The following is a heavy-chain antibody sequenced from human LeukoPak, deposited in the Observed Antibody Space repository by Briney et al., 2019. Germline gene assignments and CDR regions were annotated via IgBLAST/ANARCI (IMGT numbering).Heavy chain of an antibody. CDR1: GFTFSSYW. Sequence: GGPLRLSCAASGFTFSSYWMHWVPQAPGEGLVWVSRINSDGSSTLYADSVKGRFTISRDNAKNTLYLQMNSLRAEDTAVYYCALHPTFDYWGQGTLVTVSS. CDR2: INSDGSST. CDR3: ALHPTFDY. J-gene: IGHJ4*02. V-gene: IGHV3-74*01.